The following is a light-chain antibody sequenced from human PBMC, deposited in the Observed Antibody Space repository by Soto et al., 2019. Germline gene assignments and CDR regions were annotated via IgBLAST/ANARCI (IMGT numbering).Light chain of an antibody. CDR3: QQYGSSSYT. J-gene: IGKJ2*01. V-gene: IGKV3-20*01. Sequence: EIVLTQSPGTLSLSPGERATLSCRASQSVSSSYLAWYQQKPGQAPRLLIYDASSRATGIPDRFSGSGSGTDFTLTISRLEPEDFVVYYCQQYGSSSYTFGQGTKLEIQ. CDR2: DAS. CDR1: QSVSSSY.